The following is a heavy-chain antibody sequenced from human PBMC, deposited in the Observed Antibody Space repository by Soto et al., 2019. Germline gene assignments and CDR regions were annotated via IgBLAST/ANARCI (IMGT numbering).Heavy chain of an antibody. Sequence: ASVKVSCKASGYTFTSYGISWVRQAPGQGLEWMGWISAYNGNTNYAQKLQGRVTMTTDTSTSTAYMELRSLRSDDTAVYYCARGGSGYYYGPGEWFDPWGQGTLVTVSS. CDR1: GYTFTSYG. CDR3: ARGGSGYYYGPGEWFDP. J-gene: IGHJ5*02. CDR2: ISAYNGNT. V-gene: IGHV1-18*01. D-gene: IGHD3-22*01.